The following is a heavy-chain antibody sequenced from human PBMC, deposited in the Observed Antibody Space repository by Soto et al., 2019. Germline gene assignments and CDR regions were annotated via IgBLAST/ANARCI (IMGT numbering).Heavy chain of an antibody. CDR2: INHRGST. J-gene: IGHJ3*02. CDR1: GGSFIYYQ. V-gene: IGHV4-34*01. CDR3: ARRPDGFDI. Sequence: QVQLQQGGAGLLKPSETLSLTCADSGGSFIYYQWSWIRQPPGKGLERIGEINHRGSTNYNPSLQSRATISIATSSHQFSLKLSSVTAADTAVYYCARRPDGFDIWSQGTMVTVSS.